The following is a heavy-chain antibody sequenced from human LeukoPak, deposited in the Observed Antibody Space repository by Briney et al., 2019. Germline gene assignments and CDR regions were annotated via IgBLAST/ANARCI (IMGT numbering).Heavy chain of an antibody. CDR2: IWYDGSNK. CDR1: GFTFSSYG. J-gene: IGHJ4*02. V-gene: IGHV3-33*01. Sequence: PGRSLRLSCAASGFTFSSYGMHWVSQAPGKGREWVAVIWYDGSNKYYADSVKGRFTISRDNSKNTLYLQMNSLRAEDTAVYYCARDAGRYFDWLGYWGQGTLVTVSS. CDR3: ARDAGRYFDWLGY. D-gene: IGHD3-9*01.